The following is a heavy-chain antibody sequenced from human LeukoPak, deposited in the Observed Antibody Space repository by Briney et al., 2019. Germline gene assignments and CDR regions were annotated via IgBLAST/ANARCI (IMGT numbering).Heavy chain of an antibody. CDR3: VRASVDTGGAFDV. CDR1: GGSISSYY. D-gene: IGHD2-8*02. CDR2: IYYSGST. V-gene: IGHV4-59*01. Sequence: PSETLSLTCTVSGGSISSYYWSWIRQPPGKGLEWIGYIYYSGSTNYNPSLVSRVTTSRDTPKNQFSLKLSSMTAADTAIYYCVRASVDTGGAFDVWGQGTVVTVSS. J-gene: IGHJ3*01.